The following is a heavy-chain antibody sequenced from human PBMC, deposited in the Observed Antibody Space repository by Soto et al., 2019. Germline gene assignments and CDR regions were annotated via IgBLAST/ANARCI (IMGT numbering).Heavy chain of an antibody. CDR2: ISSNGENT. Sequence: PGGSLRVSCAASRFTCGYHGMNWVGQAPGKGLEWVSTISSNGENTHYADSVKGRFIISSDNSSNTVALQMNSLRVEDTAIYYCVSWVSAHFDSWGQGTLVTVSS. V-gene: IGHV3-23*01. D-gene: IGHD6-13*01. J-gene: IGHJ4*01. CDR1: RFTCGYHG. CDR3: VSWVSAHFDS.